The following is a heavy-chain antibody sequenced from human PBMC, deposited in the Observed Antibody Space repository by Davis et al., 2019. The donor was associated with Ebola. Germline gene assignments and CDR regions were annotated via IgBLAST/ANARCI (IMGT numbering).Heavy chain of an antibody. CDR2: VFHSGST. J-gene: IGHJ4*02. CDR1: GGSISGYF. Sequence: SETLSLTCTVSGGSISGYFWSWIRQPPGKGLEWIGHVFHSGSTKYNSSLRSRVTMSADTSKNQFSLKLSSVTAADTAVYYCARGGRFGDIDYWGQGTLVTVSS. CDR3: ARGGRFGDIDY. D-gene: IGHD3-10*01. V-gene: IGHV4-59*12.